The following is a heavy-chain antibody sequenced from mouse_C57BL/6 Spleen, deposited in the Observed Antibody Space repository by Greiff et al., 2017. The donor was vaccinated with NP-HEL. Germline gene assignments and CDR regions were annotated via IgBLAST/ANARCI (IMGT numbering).Heavy chain of an antibody. V-gene: IGHV5-4*03. J-gene: IGHJ2*01. Sequence: DVMLVESGGGLVKPGGSLKLSCAASGFTFSSYAMSWVRQTPEKRLEWVATISDGGSYTYYPDNVKGRFTISRDNAKNNLYLQMSHLKSEDTAMYYCARGPYGNKYYFDYWGQGTTLTVSS. CDR1: GFTFSSYA. D-gene: IGHD2-1*01. CDR3: ARGPYGNKYYFDY. CDR2: ISDGGSYT.